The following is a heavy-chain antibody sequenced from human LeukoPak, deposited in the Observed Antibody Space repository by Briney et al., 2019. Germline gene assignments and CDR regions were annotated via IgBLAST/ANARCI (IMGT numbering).Heavy chain of an antibody. CDR2: INSDGSIT. Sequence: GGSLRLSCAASGFTFTTYWMHWVRQAPGKGLLWVSRINSDGSITNYADSVKGRFTISRDNSKNTLYLQMNSLRAEDTAVYYCAKGSSGRTYYFDYWGQGTLVTVSS. V-gene: IGHV3-74*01. CDR1: GFTFTTYW. D-gene: IGHD3-22*01. CDR3: AKGSSGRTYYFDY. J-gene: IGHJ4*02.